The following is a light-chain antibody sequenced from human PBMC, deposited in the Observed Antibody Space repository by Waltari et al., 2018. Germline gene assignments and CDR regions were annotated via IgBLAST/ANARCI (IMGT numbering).Light chain of an antibody. CDR2: KDT. J-gene: IGLJ2*01. CDR1: VLAEKS. CDR3: HAAADNNWF. Sequence: YDLTQPLSVSVSPGQTATITCSGDVLAEKSVRWFKNKPGQAPTLILYKDTERPSGIPERFSGSSSGSTVTLTIRGALLEDEADYHCHAAADNNWFFGGGTKLTVL. V-gene: IGLV3-27*01.